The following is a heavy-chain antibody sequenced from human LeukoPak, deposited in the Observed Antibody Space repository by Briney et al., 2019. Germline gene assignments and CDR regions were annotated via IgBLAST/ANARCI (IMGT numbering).Heavy chain of an antibody. V-gene: IGHV4-34*01. CDR2: INHRGTT. CDR1: GGSFSGYH. CDR3: ARGAAALKRGSIVVVITTRGNWFDP. J-gene: IGHJ5*02. Sequence: SETLSLTCAVYGGSFSGYHWSWIRQPPGKGLEWIGEINHRGTTNYNPSLKSRLTISLDTSKHQFSLRLSSVTAADTAVYYCARGAAALKRGSIVVVITTRGNWFDPWGQGTLVTVSS. D-gene: IGHD3-22*01.